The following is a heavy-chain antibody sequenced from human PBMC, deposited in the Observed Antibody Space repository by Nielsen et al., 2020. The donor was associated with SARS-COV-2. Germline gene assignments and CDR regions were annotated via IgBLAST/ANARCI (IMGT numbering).Heavy chain of an antibody. CDR1: GFTFSSYG. CDR3: AKDPNSSGWYDSFVYYYYGMDV. J-gene: IGHJ6*02. Sequence: GGSLRLSCAASGFTFSSYGMHWVRQAPGKGLEWVAVISYDGSNKYYADSVKGRFTISRDNSKNTLYLQMNSLRAEDTAVYYCAKDPNSSGWYDSFVYYYYGMDVWGQGTTVTVSS. V-gene: IGHV3-30*18. CDR2: ISYDGSNK. D-gene: IGHD6-19*01.